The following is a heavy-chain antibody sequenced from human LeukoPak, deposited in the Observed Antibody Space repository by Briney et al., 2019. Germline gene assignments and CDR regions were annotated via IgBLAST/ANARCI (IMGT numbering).Heavy chain of an antibody. CDR2: IYYSGST. J-gene: IGHJ4*02. Sequence: SETLSLTCTVSGGSISSYYWSWIRQPPGKGLEWIGYIYYSGSTNYNPSLKSRVTISVDTSKNQFSLELSSVTAADTAVYYCARESVAANYFDYWGQGTLVTVSS. CDR3: ARESVAANYFDY. CDR1: GGSISSYY. D-gene: IGHD2-15*01. V-gene: IGHV4-59*01.